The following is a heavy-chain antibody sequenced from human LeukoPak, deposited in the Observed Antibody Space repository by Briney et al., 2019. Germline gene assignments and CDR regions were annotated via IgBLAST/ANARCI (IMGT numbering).Heavy chain of an antibody. CDR1: GFTLSTYW. Sequence: GGSLRLSCAASGFTLSTYWMTWVRQAPGKGLEWVANIKQDGSEKYYVDSVKGRFTISRDNAKNSLYLQMNSLRAEDTAVYYCARGDSSGYEFDYWGQGTLVTVSS. J-gene: IGHJ4*02. CDR3: ARGDSSGYEFDY. V-gene: IGHV3-7*01. CDR2: IKQDGSEK. D-gene: IGHD3-22*01.